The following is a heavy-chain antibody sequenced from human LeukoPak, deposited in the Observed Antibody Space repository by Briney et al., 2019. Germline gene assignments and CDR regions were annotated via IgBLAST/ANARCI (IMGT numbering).Heavy chain of an antibody. CDR1: GGSFTSSNYY. CDR3: ARPGYSSSWSYFGY. CDR2: IHYGGSA. Sequence: SETLSLTCTVSGGSFTSSNYYWGWIRQPPGKGLEWIGSIHYGGSAFYNPSLKSRVTMSVDTSKNQFSLKLSSVTAADTAIYYCARPGYSSSWSYFGYWGRGTLVTISS. V-gene: IGHV4-39*01. J-gene: IGHJ4*02. D-gene: IGHD6-13*01.